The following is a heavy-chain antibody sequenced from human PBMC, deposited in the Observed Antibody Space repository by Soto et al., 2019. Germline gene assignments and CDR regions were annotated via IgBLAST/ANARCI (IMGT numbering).Heavy chain of an antibody. CDR2: IYYSGST. Sequence: QVQLQESGPGLVKPSETLSLTCTVSGGSISSYYWSWIRQPPGKGLEWIGYIYYSGSTNYNPSLKSRVTLSVGTSKNQFSLKLSSVTAADTAVYYCASHMDSSFHLDYWGQGTLVTVSS. D-gene: IGHD6-6*01. J-gene: IGHJ4*02. CDR3: ASHMDSSFHLDY. CDR1: GGSISSYY. V-gene: IGHV4-59*01.